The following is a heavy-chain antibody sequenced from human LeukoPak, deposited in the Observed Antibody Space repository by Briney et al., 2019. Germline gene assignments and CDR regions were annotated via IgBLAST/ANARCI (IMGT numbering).Heavy chain of an antibody. CDR3: TRAGEGGGNL. CDR2: TQSRGST. J-gene: IGHJ5*02. Sequence: SETLSLTCSVSGGSITGYNWSWMRQPPGKGLEWIGYTQSRGSTNYNPSLKSRATIFLDTSKTQFSLNMNSVTAADTAVYFYTRAGEGGGNLWGQGTLVTVSS. V-gene: IGHV4-59*01. CDR1: GGSITGYN. D-gene: IGHD6-19*01.